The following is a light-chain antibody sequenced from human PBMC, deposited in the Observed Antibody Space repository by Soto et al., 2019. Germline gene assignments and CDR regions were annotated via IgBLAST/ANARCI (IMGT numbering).Light chain of an antibody. CDR2: DVN. Sequence: QSALTQPRSVSGSPGQSVTISCTGTSSDVGGYNYVSWYQQHPGKAPKLMIYDVNKRPSGVPDRFSVSKSGNTASLTISGLQAEDEADYYCCSYAGSYKAIFGGGTKLTVL. CDR1: SSDVGGYNY. CDR3: CSYAGSYKAI. V-gene: IGLV2-11*01. J-gene: IGLJ2*01.